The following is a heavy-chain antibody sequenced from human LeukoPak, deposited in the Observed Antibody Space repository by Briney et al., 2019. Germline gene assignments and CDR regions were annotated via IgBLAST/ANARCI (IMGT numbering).Heavy chain of an antibody. J-gene: IGHJ1*01. V-gene: IGHV4-61*02. D-gene: IGHD6-13*01. CDR3: ARGSTYSSSWFSAEYFQH. Sequence: SETLSLTCTVSGGSISSGSYYWSWIRQPAGKGLEWIGRIYTSGSTNYNPSLKSRVTISVDTSKNQFSLKLSSVTAADTAVYYCARGSTYSSSWFSAEYFQHWGQGTLVTVSS. CDR2: IYTSGST. CDR1: GGSISSGSYY.